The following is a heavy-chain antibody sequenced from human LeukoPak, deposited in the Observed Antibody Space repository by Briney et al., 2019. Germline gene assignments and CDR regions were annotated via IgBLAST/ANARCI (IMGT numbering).Heavy chain of an antibody. Sequence: SVKVSCKASGGTFSSYAISWVRQAPGQGLEWMGGIIPIFGTANYAQKLQGRATMTTDTSTSTAYMELRSLRSDDTAVYYCARHFYGSGTYYHFDYWGQGTLVTVSS. CDR3: ARHFYGSGTYYHFDY. V-gene: IGHV1-69*05. J-gene: IGHJ4*02. D-gene: IGHD3-10*01. CDR2: IIPIFGTA. CDR1: GGTFSSYA.